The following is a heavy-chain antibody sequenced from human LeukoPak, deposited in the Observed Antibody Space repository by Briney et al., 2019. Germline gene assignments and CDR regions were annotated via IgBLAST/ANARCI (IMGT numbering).Heavy chain of an antibody. CDR3: ARHRGAVALDY. Sequence: ESLKISCKGSGYSFTSYWIGWVRQMPGKGLGGMGIIYPDDSDTRYSPSFQGQVTISADKSISTAYLQWSSLKASDTAMYYCARHRGAVALDYWGQGTLVTVSS. D-gene: IGHD6-19*01. V-gene: IGHV5-51*01. CDR1: GYSFTSYW. CDR2: IYPDDSDT. J-gene: IGHJ4*02.